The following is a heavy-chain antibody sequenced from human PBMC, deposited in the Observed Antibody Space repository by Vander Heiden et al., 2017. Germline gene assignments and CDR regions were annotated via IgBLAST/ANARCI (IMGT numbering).Heavy chain of an antibody. CDR2: IYTTGST. CDR1: GGSISSYY. Sequence: QVQLQESGPGLMKPSETLSLTGTGPGGSISSYYWSGIRQPAGKGLEWIGRIYTTGSTNYNPSLKSRVTMSVDTSKNQFSLKLSSVTAADTAVYYCAGSSYYDSSGSWVWGQGTLVTVSS. D-gene: IGHD3-22*01. V-gene: IGHV4-4*07. CDR3: AGSSYYDSSGSWV. J-gene: IGHJ4*02.